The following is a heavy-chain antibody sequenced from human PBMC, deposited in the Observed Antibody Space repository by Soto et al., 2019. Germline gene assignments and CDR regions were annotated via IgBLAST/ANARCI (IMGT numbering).Heavy chain of an antibody. CDR3: AKDPAGMYSSGWSQSFDF. CDR1: GFTFSAFA. J-gene: IGHJ4*02. Sequence: VQLLESGGGLVQPGGSLTLSCAASGFTFSAFALSWVRQAPGEGLEWVSGIVGSGGRTYYADSVKGRFTISRDNSKNTVYLQMSGLRAEDTAMYYCAKDPAGMYSSGWSQSFDFWGQGTQVTVSS. D-gene: IGHD6-19*01. V-gene: IGHV3-23*01. CDR2: IVGSGGRT.